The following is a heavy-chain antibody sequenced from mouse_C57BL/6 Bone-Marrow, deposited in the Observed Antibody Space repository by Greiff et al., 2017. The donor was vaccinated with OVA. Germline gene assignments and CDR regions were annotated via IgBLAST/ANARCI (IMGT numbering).Heavy chain of an antibody. D-gene: IGHD2-1*01. J-gene: IGHJ3*01. Sequence: QVQLQQPGAELVRPGTSVKLSCKASGYTFTSYWMHWVKQRPGQGLEWIGDIYPGSGSTNYNEKFKSKATLTVDTSSSTAYMQLSSLTSEDSAVYYCARCGYYGPFAYWGQGTLVTVSA. CDR3: ARCGYYGPFAY. CDR1: GYTFTSYW. CDR2: IYPGSGST. V-gene: IGHV1-55*01.